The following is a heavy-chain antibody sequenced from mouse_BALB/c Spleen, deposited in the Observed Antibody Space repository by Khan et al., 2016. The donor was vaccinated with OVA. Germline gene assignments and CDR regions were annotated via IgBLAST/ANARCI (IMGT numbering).Heavy chain of an antibody. D-gene: IGHD1-1*01. V-gene: IGHV1S137*01. CDR1: GYTFTDYG. CDR3: ARVTLRLDY. CDR2: ITTYSGDT. J-gene: IGHJ4*01. Sequence: VMLVESGPELVRPGVSVKISCKGSGYTFTDYGMHWVRQSPAQSLEWIGVITTYSGDTNYNQKFKGKATMTVDKSSSTAYMELARLTSEDAAIDYSARVTLRLDYWGQGTSVTVSS.